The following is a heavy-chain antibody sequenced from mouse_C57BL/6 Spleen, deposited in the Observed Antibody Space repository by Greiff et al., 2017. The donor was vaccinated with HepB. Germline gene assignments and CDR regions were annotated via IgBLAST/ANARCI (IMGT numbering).Heavy chain of an antibody. CDR3: TTYGYVF. V-gene: IGHV14-4*01. Sequence: EVKLQESGAELVRPGASVKLSCTASGFNIKDDYMHWVKQRPEQGLEWIGWIDPENGDTEYASKFQGKATITADTSSNTAYLQLSSLTSEDTAVYYCTTYGYVFWGTGTTVTVSS. D-gene: IGHD2-2*01. CDR2: IDPENGDT. CDR1: GFNIKDDY. J-gene: IGHJ1*03.